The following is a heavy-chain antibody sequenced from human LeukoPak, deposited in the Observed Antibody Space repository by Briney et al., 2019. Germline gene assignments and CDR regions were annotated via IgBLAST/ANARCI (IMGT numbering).Heavy chain of an antibody. CDR1: GYSISSGYY. V-gene: IGHV4-38-2*02. CDR3: ARDKDSSGYYYGWYAFDI. D-gene: IGHD3-22*01. J-gene: IGHJ3*02. CDR2: IYHSGST. Sequence: SETLSLTCTVSGYSISSGYYWGWIRQPPGKGLEWIGSIYHSGSTYYNPSLKSRVTISVDTSKNQFSLKLSSVTAADTAVYYCARDKDSSGYYYGWYAFDIWGQGTMVTVSS.